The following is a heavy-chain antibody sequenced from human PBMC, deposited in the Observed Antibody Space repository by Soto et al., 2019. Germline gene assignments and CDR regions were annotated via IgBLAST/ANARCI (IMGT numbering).Heavy chain of an antibody. CDR2: IYYSGST. CDR3: ARDPKGVGNFDY. J-gene: IGHJ4*02. V-gene: IGHV4-31*03. CDR1: GGSISSGGYY. D-gene: IGHD3-10*01. Sequence: SETLSLTCTVSGGSISSGGYYWSWIRQHPGKGLEWIGYIYYSGSTYYNPSLKSRVTISVDTSKNQFSLKLSSVTAADTAVYYCARDPKGVGNFDYWGQGTLVTVSS.